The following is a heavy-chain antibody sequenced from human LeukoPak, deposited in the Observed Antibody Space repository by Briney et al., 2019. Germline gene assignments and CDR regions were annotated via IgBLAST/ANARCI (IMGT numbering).Heavy chain of an antibody. CDR2: ISGSGGST. CDR1: GFTFSSYA. V-gene: IGHV3-23*01. D-gene: IGHD3-10*01. CDR3: AKDLWFGELSNFDY. J-gene: IGHJ4*02. Sequence: PGGSLRLSCAASGFTFSSYAMSWVRQAPGKGLEWVSAISGSGGSTYYADSVKGRFSISRDNSKNTLYLQMNSLRAEDTAVHYCAKDLWFGELSNFDYWGQGTLVTVSS.